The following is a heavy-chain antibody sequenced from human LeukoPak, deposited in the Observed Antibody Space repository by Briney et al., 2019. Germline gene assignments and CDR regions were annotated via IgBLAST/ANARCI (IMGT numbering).Heavy chain of an antibody. CDR2: ISAYNGNT. J-gene: IGHJ4*02. Sequence: ASVKVSCKASGYTFTSYGISWVRQAPGQGLEWMGWISAYNGNTNYAQKFKGRATMTTDSATNTAYMELRSLRSDDTAVYYCQRITIFGVVDYWGPGSLVTVSS. CDR3: QRITIFGVVDY. D-gene: IGHD3-3*01. V-gene: IGHV1-18*01. CDR1: GYTFTSYG.